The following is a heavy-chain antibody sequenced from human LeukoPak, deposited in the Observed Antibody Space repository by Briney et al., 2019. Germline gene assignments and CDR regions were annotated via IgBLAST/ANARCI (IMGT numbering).Heavy chain of an antibody. CDR3: ARGGTTVAGTFWFDP. J-gene: IGHJ5*02. Sequence: PSETLSLTCAVSGGSISSTNWWTWVRQPPGEGLAWIGEVYHTGSSNYNPSLKSRVTISVDKSKSQFSLNLSSATAADTAVYYCARGGTTVAGTFWFDPWGQGTLVTVSS. V-gene: IGHV4-4*02. D-gene: IGHD6-19*01. CDR1: GGSISSTNW. CDR2: VYHTGSS.